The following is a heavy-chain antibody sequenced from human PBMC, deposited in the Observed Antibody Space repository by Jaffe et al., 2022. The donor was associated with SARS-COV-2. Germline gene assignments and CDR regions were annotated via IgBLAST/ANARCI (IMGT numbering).Heavy chain of an antibody. D-gene: IGHD2-2*02. J-gene: IGHJ4*02. V-gene: IGHV4-59*01. CDR2: IHYSGNT. CDR1: TDSISTYY. Sequence: QVQLQESGPGLVKPSGTLSLTCSVSTDSISTYYWGWVRQTPGKGLDWIGYIHYSGNTNYNPSLRSRVTISLDTSKKELSLKLTSVTAADTAVYYCAGGFYNTVDYWGQGTLVTVSS. CDR3: AGGFYNTVDY.